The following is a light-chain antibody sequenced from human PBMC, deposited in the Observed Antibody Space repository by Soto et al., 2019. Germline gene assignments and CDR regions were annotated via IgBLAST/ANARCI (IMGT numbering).Light chain of an antibody. CDR3: QQYYHWWT. V-gene: IGKV3-15*01. J-gene: IGKJ1*01. CDR2: VAS. CDR1: QSVSNH. Sequence: EIVMTQSPATLSVSPGEKATLSCRASQSVSNHLARFQHKPGQVPRLLIYVASNRATGVSARFSGSGSGTEFTLTISSLQSEDFAVYYCQQYYHWWTFGQGTKVEIK.